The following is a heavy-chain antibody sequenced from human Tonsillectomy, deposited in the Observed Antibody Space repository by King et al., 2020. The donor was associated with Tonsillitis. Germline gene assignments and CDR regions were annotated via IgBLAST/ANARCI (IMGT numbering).Heavy chain of an antibody. CDR1: GFTFSRYS. Sequence: VQLVESGGGLVKPGGSLRLSCAASGFTFSRYSMNWVRQAPGKGLGWVSSISSRSSYIYYADSVKGRFTISRDNAKNSLYLQMDSLRAEDTAIYYCTSAPFYGDHGDWFDPWGQGTLVTVSS. CDR2: ISSRSSYI. J-gene: IGHJ5*02. CDR3: TSAPFYGDHGDWFDP. V-gene: IGHV3-21*01. D-gene: IGHD4-17*01.